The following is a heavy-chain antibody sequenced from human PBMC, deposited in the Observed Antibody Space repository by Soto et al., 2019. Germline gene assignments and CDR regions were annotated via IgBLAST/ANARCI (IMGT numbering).Heavy chain of an antibody. CDR2: IGTAGDT. CDR1: GFTFSHYD. CDR3: ARGSRRGGSGWIDY. V-gene: IGHV3-13*04. D-gene: IGHD6-19*01. J-gene: IGHJ4*02. Sequence: EVQLVESGGGLVQPGGSLRLSCAAPGFTFSHYDIHWVRQATGKGLEWVSAIGTAGDTYYPGSVKGRFTISRENAKNSLYLQMNILRAGDTAVYFCARGSRRGGSGWIDYWGQGTLVTVSS.